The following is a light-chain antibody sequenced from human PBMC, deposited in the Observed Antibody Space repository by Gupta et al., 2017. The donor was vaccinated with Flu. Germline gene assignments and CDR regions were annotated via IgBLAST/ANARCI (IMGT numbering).Light chain of an antibody. CDR2: EVT. CDR3: TSYAGSNIFYV. J-gene: IGLJ1*01. CDR1: SSDVGGYNS. V-gene: IGLV2-8*01. Sequence: QSALTQPPSASGSLGPSVTISCTGTSSDVGGYNSVSWYQQHPGKAPKLMIYEVTKRPSGVPDRFSGSKSANTASLTVSGLQAEDEADYYCTSYAGSNIFYVFGAGTKVTVL.